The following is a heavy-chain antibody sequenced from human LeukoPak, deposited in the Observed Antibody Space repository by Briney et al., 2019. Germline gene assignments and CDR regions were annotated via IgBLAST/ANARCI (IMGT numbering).Heavy chain of an antibody. V-gene: IGHV3-23*01. D-gene: IGHD6-19*01. CDR2: ISGSGDTT. CDR3: AKEASSAWLDC. J-gene: IGHJ4*02. CDR1: GVTVSSNY. Sequence: GGSLRLSCAASGVTVSSNYMSWVRQAPGKGLEWVSGISGSGDTTYFADSVKGRFTISRDDSKNTVYLQMNSLRAEDTAVYYCAKEASSAWLDCWGLGTLVTVSS.